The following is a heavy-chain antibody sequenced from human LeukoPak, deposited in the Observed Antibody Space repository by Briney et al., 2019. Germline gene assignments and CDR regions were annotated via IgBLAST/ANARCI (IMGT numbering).Heavy chain of an antibody. CDR2: ISGSGGNT. J-gene: IGHJ3*02. V-gene: IGHV3-23*01. Sequence: PGGSLRLSCAASGFTFSSYGMTWVRQAPGKGLEWVSAISGSGGNTYYADSVKGRSTISRDNSKNTLYLQMNSLRAEDTAVYYCAKFGLAGSGRYHDAFDIWGQGTMVTVSS. CDR1: GFTFSSYG. D-gene: IGHD3-10*01. CDR3: AKFGLAGSGRYHDAFDI.